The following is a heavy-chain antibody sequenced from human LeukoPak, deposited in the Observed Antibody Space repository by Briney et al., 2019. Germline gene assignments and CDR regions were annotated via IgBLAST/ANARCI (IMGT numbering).Heavy chain of an antibody. Sequence: ASVKVSCKASGYTFTSYYMHWVRQAPGQGLEWMGIINPSGGSTSYAQKFQGRVTMTRDTSTSTVYMELSSLRSEDTALYYCARDHYCSSTSCYGYDFDYWGQGTLVTVSS. D-gene: IGHD2-2*01. CDR3: ARDHYCSSTSCYGYDFDY. J-gene: IGHJ4*02. CDR1: GYTFTSYY. V-gene: IGHV1-46*03. CDR2: INPSGGST.